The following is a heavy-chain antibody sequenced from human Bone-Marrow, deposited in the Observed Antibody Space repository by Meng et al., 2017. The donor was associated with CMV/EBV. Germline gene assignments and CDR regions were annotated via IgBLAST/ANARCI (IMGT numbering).Heavy chain of an antibody. CDR1: GFSFDDYY. D-gene: IGHD6-13*01. V-gene: IGHV3-11*06. CDR2: LSPSTNYI. J-gene: IGHJ4*02. CDR3: VREDRAAAGSGDH. Sequence: AACGFSFDDYYMSWIRQAPGKGLEWASYLSPSTNYINYADSVKGRFTISRDNAKNSLYLQMDSLRAEDTAVYYCVREDRAAAGSGDHWGQGTLVTVSS.